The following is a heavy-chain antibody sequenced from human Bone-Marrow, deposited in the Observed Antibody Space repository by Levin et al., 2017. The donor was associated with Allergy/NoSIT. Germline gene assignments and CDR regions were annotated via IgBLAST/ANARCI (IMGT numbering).Heavy chain of an antibody. J-gene: IGHJ5*02. Sequence: SSETLSLTCNVSGVSIDSYSWWTWVRQPPGKGLQWIGEINQRGTATYRSSLRSRVLMSVDRSTNQFSLMVNSVTAADTAVYYCARINQASGFKNWFDPWGPGILVAVS. D-gene: IGHD6-25*01. V-gene: IGHV4-4*02. CDR1: GVSIDSYSW. CDR2: INQRGTA. CDR3: ARINQASGFKNWFDP.